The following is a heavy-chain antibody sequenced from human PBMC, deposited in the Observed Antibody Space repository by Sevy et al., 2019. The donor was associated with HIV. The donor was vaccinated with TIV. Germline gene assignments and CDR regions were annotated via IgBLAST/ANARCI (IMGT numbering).Heavy chain of an antibody. CDR3: ARDGSSGGLFLKDYYYFGMDV. D-gene: IGHD3-16*01. CDR1: GFTFSSYA. CDR2: ISYDGNNK. J-gene: IGHJ6*02. Sequence: GGSLRLSCAASGFTFSSYAMHWVRQALGKGLEWVAVISYDGNNKYADSVKGRFTISRDNSKNTLYLQMNSLRAEDTAVYYGARDGSSGGLFLKDYYYFGMDVWGQWTTVTVSS. V-gene: IGHV3-30*03.